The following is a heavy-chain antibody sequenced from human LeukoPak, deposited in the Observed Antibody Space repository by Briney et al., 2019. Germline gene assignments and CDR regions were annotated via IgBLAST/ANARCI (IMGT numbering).Heavy chain of an antibody. CDR2: IYYSGST. CDR3: VRDRRQLAFDY. Sequence: PSETLSLTCTVSGGSISSGDYYWSWIRQPPGKGLEWIGYIYYSGSTYYNPSLESRVTISVDTSKNQFSLKLSSVTAADTAVYYCVRDRRQLAFDYWGQGTLVTVSS. J-gene: IGHJ4*02. CDR1: GGSISSGDYY. V-gene: IGHV4-30-4*01. D-gene: IGHD6-13*01.